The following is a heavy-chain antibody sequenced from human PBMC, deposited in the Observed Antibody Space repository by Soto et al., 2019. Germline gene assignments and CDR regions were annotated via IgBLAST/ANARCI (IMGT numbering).Heavy chain of an antibody. CDR2: IVVGSGNT. J-gene: IGHJ6*02. Sequence: SVKVSCKASGFTFTSSAVQWVRQARGQRLEWIGWIVVGSGNTNYAQKFQERVTITRDMSTSTAYMELSSLRSEDTAVYYCAADKDSSGYYYYYGMDVWGQGTTVTVSS. CDR3: AADKDSSGYYYYYGMDV. V-gene: IGHV1-58*01. CDR1: GFTFTSSA. D-gene: IGHD3-22*01.